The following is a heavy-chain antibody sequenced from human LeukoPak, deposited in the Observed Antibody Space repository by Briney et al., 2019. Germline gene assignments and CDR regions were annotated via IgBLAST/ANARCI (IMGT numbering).Heavy chain of an antibody. V-gene: IGHV7-4-1*02. D-gene: IGHD6-13*01. J-gene: IGHJ6*02. CDR2: INTNTGNP. CDR1: GGTFSSYA. Sequence: ASVKVSCKASGGTFSSYAISWVRQAPGQGLEWMGRINTNTGNPTYAQDFTGRFVSSLDTSVRTAYLQISSLKAEDTAVYYCARVFAADYYFYGMDVWGQGTTVTVSS. CDR3: ARVFAADYYFYGMDV.